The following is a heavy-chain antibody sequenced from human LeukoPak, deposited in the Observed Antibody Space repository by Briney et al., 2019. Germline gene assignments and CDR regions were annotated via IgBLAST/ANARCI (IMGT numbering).Heavy chain of an antibody. V-gene: IGHV2-70*11. CDR2: IDWDDDK. J-gene: IGHJ5*02. D-gene: IGHD3-22*01. Sequence: SGPTLVNPTQTLTLTCTFSGFSLSTSGMCVSWIRQPPGKALEWLARIDWDDDKYYSTSLKTRLTISKDTSKNQVVPTMTNMDPVDTATYYCARIRLGYYYDSSGFDPWGQGTLVTVSS. CDR3: ARIRLGYYYDSSGFDP. CDR1: GFSLSTSGMC.